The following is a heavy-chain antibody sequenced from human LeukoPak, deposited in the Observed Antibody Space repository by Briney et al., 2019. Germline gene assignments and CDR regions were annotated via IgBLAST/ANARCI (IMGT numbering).Heavy chain of an antibody. CDR2: IYYSGST. Sequence: SETLSLTCTVSGGSISSYYWSWIRQPPGKGLEWIGYIYYSGSTNYNPSLKSRVTISVDTSKNRFSLKLSSVTAADTAVYYCARGITMIVHDAFDIWGQGTMVTVSS. D-gene: IGHD3-22*01. CDR3: ARGITMIVHDAFDI. CDR1: GGSISSYY. V-gene: IGHV4-59*01. J-gene: IGHJ3*02.